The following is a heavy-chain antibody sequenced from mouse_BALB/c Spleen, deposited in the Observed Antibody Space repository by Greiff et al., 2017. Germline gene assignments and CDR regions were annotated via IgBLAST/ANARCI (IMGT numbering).Heavy chain of an antibody. CDR1: GYSITSDYA. CDR2: ISYSGST. V-gene: IGHV3-2*02. D-gene: IGHD3-1*01. Sequence: EVQLQQSGPGLVKPSQSLSLTCTVTGYSITSDYAWNWIRQFPGNKLEWMGYISYSGSTSYNPSLKSRISITRDTSKNQFFLQLNSVTTEDTATYYCARCSSGYVDYAMDYWGQGTSVTVSS. CDR3: ARCSSGYVDYAMDY. J-gene: IGHJ4*01.